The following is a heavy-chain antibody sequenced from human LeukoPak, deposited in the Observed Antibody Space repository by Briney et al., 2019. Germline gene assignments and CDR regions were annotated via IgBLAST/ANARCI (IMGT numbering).Heavy chain of an antibody. CDR1: GFSLSTRGMC. J-gene: IGHJ3*02. V-gene: IGHV2-70*11. D-gene: IGHD3-16*02. CDR3: ARTPGPISFRDAFDI. Sequence: GSGPTLVNPTQTLTLTCTFSGFSLSTRGMCVSWIRQPPGKALEWLARIDWDDDKYYSTSLKTRLTISKDTSKNQVVLTMTNMDPVDTATYYCARTPGPISFRDAFDIWGQGTMVTVSS. CDR2: IDWDDDK.